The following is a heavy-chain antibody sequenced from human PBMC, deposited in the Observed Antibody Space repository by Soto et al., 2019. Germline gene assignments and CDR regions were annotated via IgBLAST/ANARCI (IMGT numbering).Heavy chain of an antibody. CDR3: ATFPWGVVVVAATDGMDV. CDR1: GFTFSSYA. D-gene: IGHD2-15*01. Sequence: EVQLLESGGGLVQPGGSLRLSCAASGFTFSSYAMSWVRQAPGKGLEWVSAISGSGGSTYYADSVKGRFTISRDNSKNTLYLQMNSRRAEDTAVYYCATFPWGVVVVAATDGMDVWGQGTTVTVSS. CDR2: ISGSGGST. V-gene: IGHV3-23*01. J-gene: IGHJ6*02.